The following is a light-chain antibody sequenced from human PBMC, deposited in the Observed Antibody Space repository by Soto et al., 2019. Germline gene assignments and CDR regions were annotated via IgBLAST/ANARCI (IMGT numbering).Light chain of an antibody. J-gene: IGKJ2*01. CDR2: TAS. V-gene: IGKV1-39*01. CDR1: QSISSY. Sequence: DIQMIQSPSSLSASVGDRVTITCRASQSISSYLNWYQQKPGKAPQLLIYTASCLQSGVPSRFSGSGSGTDFTLTISSLQPEDFATYYCQQSYSTPPTFGQGTKLEIK. CDR3: QQSYSTPPT.